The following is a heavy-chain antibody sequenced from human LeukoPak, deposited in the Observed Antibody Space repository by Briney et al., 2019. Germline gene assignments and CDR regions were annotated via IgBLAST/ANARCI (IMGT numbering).Heavy chain of an antibody. CDR1: GGSINNYY. J-gene: IGHJ4*02. D-gene: IGHD2-15*01. CDR3: ARDRRYRSGDNYYLHYFDS. Sequence: SETLSLTCRVSGGSINNYYWSWIRRSPGQGLEWIGYIHYSGTTNYNPSFKGRLTISVDTSRDQFSLKLNSVTAADTAIYYCARDRRYRSGDNYYLHYFDSWGQGTLVTVSS. CDR2: IHYSGTT. V-gene: IGHV4-59*01.